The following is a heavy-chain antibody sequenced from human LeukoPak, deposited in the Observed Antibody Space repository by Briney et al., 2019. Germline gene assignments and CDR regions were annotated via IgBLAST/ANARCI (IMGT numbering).Heavy chain of an antibody. CDR1: GVSISTYY. CDR2: IYYSGST. Sequence: SETLSLTCTVSGVSISTYYWSWIRQPPGKGLEWIGYIYYSGSTNYNPSLKSRVTISVDTSKNQFSLKLSSVTAADTAVYYCARDLLGRFDPWGQGTLVTVSS. J-gene: IGHJ5*02. V-gene: IGHV4-59*01. CDR3: ARDLLGRFDP.